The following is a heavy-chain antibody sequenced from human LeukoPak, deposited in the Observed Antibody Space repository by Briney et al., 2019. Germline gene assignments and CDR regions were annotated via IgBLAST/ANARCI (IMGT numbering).Heavy chain of an antibody. CDR3: ARERCVVGACRAFDV. V-gene: IGHV3-33*01. D-gene: IGHD1-26*01. CDR1: GFTFSSYG. J-gene: IGHJ3*01. CDR2: IRYDGSNK. Sequence: GGSLRLSCAASGFTFSSYGMHWVRQAPGKGLEWVAVIRYDGSNKYYADSVKGRFTISSDNSMRTLYLQMNTLRREDTAIYYCARERCVVGACRAFDVWGQGTMATVSS.